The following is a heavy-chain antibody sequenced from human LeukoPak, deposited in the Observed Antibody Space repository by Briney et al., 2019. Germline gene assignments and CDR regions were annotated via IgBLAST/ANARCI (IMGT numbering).Heavy chain of an antibody. D-gene: IGHD5-18*01. Sequence: SVKVSCKASGGTFSSYAISWVRQAPGQGLEWMGGIIPIFGTANYAQRFQGRVTITTDESTSTAYMELSSLRSEDTAVYYCARDKRKTTWIRDPHNYYFDYWGQGTLVTVSS. CDR3: ARDKRKTTWIRDPHNYYFDY. CDR2: IIPIFGTA. V-gene: IGHV1-69*05. CDR1: GGTFSSYA. J-gene: IGHJ4*02.